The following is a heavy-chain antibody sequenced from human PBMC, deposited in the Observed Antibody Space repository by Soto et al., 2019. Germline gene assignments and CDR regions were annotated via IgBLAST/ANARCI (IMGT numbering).Heavy chain of an antibody. D-gene: IGHD3-10*01. V-gene: IGHV4-39*01. CDR2: IYYSGST. CDR3: ARLSLLWFGELLYYYYGMDV. CDR1: GGSISSSSYY. J-gene: IGHJ6*02. Sequence: SETLSLTCTVSGGSISSSSYYWGWIRQPPGKGLEWIGSIYYSGSTYYNPSLKSRVTISVDTSKNQFSLKLSSVTAADTAVYYCARLSLLWFGELLYYYYGMDVWGQGTTVTVSS.